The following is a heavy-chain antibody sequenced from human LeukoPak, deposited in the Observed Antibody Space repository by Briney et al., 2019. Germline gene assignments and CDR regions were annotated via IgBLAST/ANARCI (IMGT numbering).Heavy chain of an antibody. J-gene: IGHJ4*02. Sequence: SQTLSLTCTLSGGSISMGGYYWSWIRQHPGKGLEWIGYIFYSGSTYYNPFLKSRVTISVDTSKNQFFLKLSSVTAADTAVYYCTRYRRSGADKAHFDCWGQGTLVTVSS. CDR1: GGSISMGGYY. CDR2: IFYSGST. V-gene: IGHV4-31*03. D-gene: IGHD1-26*01. CDR3: TRYRRSGADKAHFDC.